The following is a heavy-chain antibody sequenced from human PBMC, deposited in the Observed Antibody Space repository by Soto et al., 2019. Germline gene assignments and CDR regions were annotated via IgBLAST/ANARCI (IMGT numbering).Heavy chain of an antibody. D-gene: IGHD1-26*01. V-gene: IGHV3-15*01. CDR2: IKSKTDGGTT. CDR1: GFTFSNAW. J-gene: IGHJ4*02. CDR3: TQDTRWELTLDY. Sequence: GGSLSLSCAASGFTFSNAWMSWVRQAPGKGLEWVGRIKSKTDGGTTDYAAPVKGRFAISRDDSKNTLYLQMNSLKTEDTAVYYCTQDTRWELTLDYWGQGALVTVSS.